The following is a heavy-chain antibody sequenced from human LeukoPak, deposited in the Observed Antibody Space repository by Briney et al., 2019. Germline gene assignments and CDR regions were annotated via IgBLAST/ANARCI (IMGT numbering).Heavy chain of an antibody. J-gene: IGHJ4*02. D-gene: IGHD6-19*01. Sequence: ASVKVSCKASGYTFTSYGISWVRQAPGQGLEWMGWISAYNGNTNYAQKLQGRVTMTTDTSTSTAYMELRSLRSDDTAVYYCARDPSRRSSGWSYFDYWGQRTLVTVSS. CDR2: ISAYNGNT. CDR3: ARDPSRRSSGWSYFDY. CDR1: GYTFTSYG. V-gene: IGHV1-18*04.